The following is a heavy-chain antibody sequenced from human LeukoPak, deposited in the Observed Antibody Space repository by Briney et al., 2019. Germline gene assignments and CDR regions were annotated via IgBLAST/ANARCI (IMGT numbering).Heavy chain of an antibody. CDR2: ISGGGDGA. V-gene: IGHV3-23*01. Sequence: GGSLRLSCAASGFPPWRYAMSWVRHAPGKGLEWVADISGGGDGAHYADSVQGRFTISRDNSQNTVFLQMNSLRAEDTAVYYCVRVNYGGNSGYHFDYWGQGTLVTVSS. CDR3: VRVNYGGNSGYHFDY. D-gene: IGHD4-23*01. CDR1: GFPPWRYA. J-gene: IGHJ4*02.